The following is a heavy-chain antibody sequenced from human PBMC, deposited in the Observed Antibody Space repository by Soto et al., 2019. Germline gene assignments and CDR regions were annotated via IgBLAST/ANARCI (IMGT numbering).Heavy chain of an antibody. D-gene: IGHD3-16*02. J-gene: IGHJ4*02. CDR1: GLTFNEYY. V-gene: IGHV3-11*01. Sequence: GGSLRLSCVVSGLTFNEYYMSWIRQAPGKGLEWIAYISTGSLNMYYADSVKVRFTISRDNAKNSMYLEMNNLIGDDTAVCYCAGMTIVPLYLDHWGQGTVVTVSS. CDR2: ISTGSLNM. CDR3: AGMTIVPLYLDH.